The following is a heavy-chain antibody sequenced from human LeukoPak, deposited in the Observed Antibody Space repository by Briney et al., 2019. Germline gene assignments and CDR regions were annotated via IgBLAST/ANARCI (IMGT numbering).Heavy chain of an antibody. J-gene: IGHJ4*02. CDR2: IGDTGNT. D-gene: IGHD2-2*03. CDR3: ATLGYCTSTICSLVN. CDR1: GFPFSSYV. V-gene: IGHV3-23*01. Sequence: PGGSLRLSCAASGFPFSSYVMGWVRQAPGKGLEWVSTIGDTGNTYYADSVRGRFTISRDNSKNTLYLQMNSLRTGDTAMYYCATLGYCTSTICSLVNWWQGTLVTVSS.